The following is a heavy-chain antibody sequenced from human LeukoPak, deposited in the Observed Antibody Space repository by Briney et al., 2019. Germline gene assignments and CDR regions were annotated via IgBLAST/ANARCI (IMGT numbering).Heavy chain of an antibody. CDR2: IYTSGST. J-gene: IGHJ2*01. Sequence: SETLSLTCTVSGGSISSGSYYWSWIRQPAGKGLEWIGRIYTSGSTNYNPSLKSRVTISVDTSKNQFSLKLSSVTAADTAVYYCARYIDLGSAGYNWYFDLWGRGTLVTVSS. CDR3: ARYIDLGSAGYNWYFDL. V-gene: IGHV4-61*02. CDR1: GGSISSGSYY. D-gene: IGHD5-24*01.